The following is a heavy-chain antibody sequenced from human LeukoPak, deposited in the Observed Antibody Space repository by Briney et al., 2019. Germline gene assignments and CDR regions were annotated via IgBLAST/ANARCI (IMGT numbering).Heavy chain of an antibody. CDR2: INPNSGGT. D-gene: IGHD3-22*01. CDR3: ARDLTPHYYDSSGYYYGPTYYYYYYYMDV. V-gene: IGHV1-2*02. CDR1: GYTFTGYY. J-gene: IGHJ6*03. Sequence: ASVKVSCKASGYTFTGYYMHWVRQAPGQGLEWMGWINPNSGGTNYAQKFQGRVTMTRDTPISTAYTELSRLRSDDTAVYYCARDLTPHYYDSSGYYYGPTYYYYYYYMDVWGKGTTVTVSS.